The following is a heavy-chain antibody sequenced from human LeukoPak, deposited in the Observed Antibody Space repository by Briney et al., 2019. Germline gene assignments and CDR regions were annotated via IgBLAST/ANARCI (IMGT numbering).Heavy chain of an antibody. CDR3: AKAGATYYYDSSGYPFQH. CDR2: IGTAGDT. CDR1: GFTFSSYD. D-gene: IGHD3-22*01. V-gene: IGHV3-13*01. J-gene: IGHJ1*01. Sequence: GGSLRLSCAASGFTFSSYDMHWVRQATGKGLEWVSAIGTAGDTYYPGSVKGRFTISRDNSKNTLYLQMNSLRAEDTAVYYCAKAGATYYYDSSGYPFQHWGQGTLVTVSS.